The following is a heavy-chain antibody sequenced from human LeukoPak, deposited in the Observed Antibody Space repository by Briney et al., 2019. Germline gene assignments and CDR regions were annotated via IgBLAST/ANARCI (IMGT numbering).Heavy chain of an antibody. CDR2: ISAYNGNT. Sequence: ASVKVSCKASGYTFTDYYMHWVRQAPGQGLEWMGWISAYNGNTNYAQKLQGRVTMTTDTSTSTAYMELRSLRSDDTAVYYCARDFIGEYYDSSGYYSAYYYYGMDVWGQGTTVTVSS. J-gene: IGHJ6*02. CDR3: ARDFIGEYYDSSGYYSAYYYYGMDV. D-gene: IGHD3-22*01. V-gene: IGHV1-18*04. CDR1: GYTFTDYY.